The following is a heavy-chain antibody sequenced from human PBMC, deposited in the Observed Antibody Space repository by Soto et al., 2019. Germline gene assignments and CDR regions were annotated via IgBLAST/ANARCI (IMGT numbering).Heavy chain of an antibody. Sequence: GESLKISCEASGYMFPIYHISWVRHMPGKGLEWVGKIDPSDSRTMYRPSSRARITISRDNSKNTLFLQMNSLRDEDTAIYYCAKDGLSDSPSAIDYWGQGTRVTVSS. V-gene: IGHV5-10-1*01. D-gene: IGHD6-13*01. J-gene: IGHJ4*02. CDR1: GYMFPIYH. CDR2: IDPSDSRT. CDR3: AKDGLSDSPSAIDY.